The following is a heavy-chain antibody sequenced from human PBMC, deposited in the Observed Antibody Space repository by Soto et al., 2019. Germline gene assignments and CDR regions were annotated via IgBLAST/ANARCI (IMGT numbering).Heavy chain of an antibody. V-gene: IGHV3-9*01. CDR1: GFIFDNHA. CDR3: VKEGGMKYFDF. D-gene: IGHD3-16*01. CDR2: VTWNSVAT. J-gene: IGHJ2*01. Sequence: EVQLVESGGGLVQPGRSLRLSCTASGFIFDNHAMHWVRQAPGKGLGWVAGVTWNSVATGYADSVKGRFTISRDNAKNSLYLQMNSLSAEDTAVYFCVKEGGMKYFDFWGRGTVVTVSS.